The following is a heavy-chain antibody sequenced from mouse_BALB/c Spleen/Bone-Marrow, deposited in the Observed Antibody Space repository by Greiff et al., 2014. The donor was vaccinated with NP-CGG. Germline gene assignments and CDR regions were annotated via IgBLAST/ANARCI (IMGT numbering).Heavy chain of an antibody. CDR3: ARVRYFDY. Sequence: VQLEQSGGGLVQPGGSLKFSCAASGFNFKNTGMHWVRQTPEQRLELVATINRNGGSTYYQDSVKGRFTISRDKAKNTLYLQMSSVKSEDSAMYYCARVRYFDYWGQGTSLTVSA. V-gene: IGHV5-6-3*01. CDR1: GFNFKNTG. J-gene: IGHJ2*03. D-gene: IGHD3-2*02. CDR2: INRNGGST.